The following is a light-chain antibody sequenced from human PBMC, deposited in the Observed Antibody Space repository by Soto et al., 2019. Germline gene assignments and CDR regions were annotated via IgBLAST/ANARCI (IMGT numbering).Light chain of an antibody. J-gene: IGKJ1*01. CDR2: RAS. CDR3: QQRTSWPPWT. CDR1: QTIYSN. Sequence: IVMTQSAATLSVSAGERATLSWGAGQTIYSNVAWYQQRPGQAPRLLIYRASTRATGVPARFSGSGSGTEFTLTISGLQSEDFAVYYCQQRTSWPPWTFGQGTKVDIK. V-gene: IGKV3-15*01.